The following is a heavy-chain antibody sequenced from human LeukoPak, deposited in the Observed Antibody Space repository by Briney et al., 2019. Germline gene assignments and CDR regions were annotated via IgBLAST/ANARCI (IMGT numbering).Heavy chain of an antibody. D-gene: IGHD3-22*01. CDR1: GFTFSNFA. J-gene: IGHJ5*02. Sequence: GGSLRLSCAASGFTFSNFAVMWVRQAPGKGLEWVSSITGDYATYSADPAKGRFTTSRDNSKNIVYLQMDSLRDDDTAVYYCAKGAASGLVDWFDPWGQGTLVTVSS. V-gene: IGHV3-23*01. CDR2: ITGDYAT. CDR3: AKGAASGLVDWFDP.